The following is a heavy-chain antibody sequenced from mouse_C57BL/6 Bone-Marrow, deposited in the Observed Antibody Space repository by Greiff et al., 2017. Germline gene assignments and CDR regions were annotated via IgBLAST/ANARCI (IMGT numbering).Heavy chain of an antibody. CDR1: GYTFTSYW. J-gene: IGHJ2*01. CDR3: ARSGPLGRSCDY. V-gene: IGHV1-55*01. CDR2: IYPTSGRT. D-gene: IGHD4-1*01. Sequence: QVQLQQPGAELVKPGASVKMSCKASGYTFTSYWITWVKQRPGQGLEWIGDIYPTSGRTNYNEKFKSKAILTVDTSSNTASMQLSSLTSEDSAVFYCARSGPLGRSCDYWGQGTTLTVSS.